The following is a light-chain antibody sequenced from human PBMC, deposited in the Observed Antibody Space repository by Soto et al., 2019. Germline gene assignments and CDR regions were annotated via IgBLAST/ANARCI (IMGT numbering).Light chain of an antibody. CDR3: QQYDSYPRT. J-gene: IGKJ3*01. Sequence: AIRMTQSPPSFSASTGDRVTITCRASQGISSYLAWYQQKPGKAPKLLIYGASTLQSGVPSRFSGSGSGTDFTLTISCLQSEDFATYYCQQYDSYPRTFGPGTKXXXK. V-gene: IGKV1-8*01. CDR2: GAS. CDR1: QGISSY.